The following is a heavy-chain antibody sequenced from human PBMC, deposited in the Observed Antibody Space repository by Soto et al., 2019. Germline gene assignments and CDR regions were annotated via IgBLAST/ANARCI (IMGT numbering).Heavy chain of an antibody. J-gene: IGHJ4*02. CDR1: GFTFSSYA. D-gene: IGHD2-15*01. V-gene: IGHV3-23*01. CDR3: AKGNKGVANFDY. CDR2: IGGSGGST. Sequence: QTGGSLRLSCAASGFTFSSYAMSWVRQAPGKGLEWVSTIGGSGGSTYYAGSVEGRFTISRDNSKNTLYLQMNSLRAEDTAVYYCAKGNKGVANFDYWGQGTLVTVSS.